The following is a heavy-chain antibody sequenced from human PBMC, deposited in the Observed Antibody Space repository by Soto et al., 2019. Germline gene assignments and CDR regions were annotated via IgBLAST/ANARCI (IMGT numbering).Heavy chain of an antibody. CDR2: INSDGSST. V-gene: IGHV3-74*01. CDR1: GFTFSSYW. D-gene: IGHD4-17*01. CDR3: TRGAYGFAP. J-gene: IGHJ5*02. Sequence: EVQLVESGGALVQPGGSLRLSCVASGFTFSSYWLHWVRQAPGKGLVWVSRINSDGSSTSYAESGKGRFTIYRDNAKNTLSLQMTSLRDEDTAGYYGTRGAYGFAPWGQGTMVTVSS.